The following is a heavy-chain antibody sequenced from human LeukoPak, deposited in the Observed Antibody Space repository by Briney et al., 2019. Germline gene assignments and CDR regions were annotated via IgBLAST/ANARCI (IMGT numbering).Heavy chain of an antibody. Sequence: PSETLSLTCTVSGGSISGYYWSWIRQPAGKGLEWIGRIYTSGSTNYNPSLKSRVTMSVDTSKNQFSLKLSSVTAADTAVYYCARGSTAGYSSSWYLPQLNWFDPWGQGTLVTVSS. CDR3: ARGSTAGYSSSWYLPQLNWFDP. CDR1: GGSISGYY. V-gene: IGHV4-4*07. CDR2: IYTSGST. J-gene: IGHJ5*02. D-gene: IGHD6-13*01.